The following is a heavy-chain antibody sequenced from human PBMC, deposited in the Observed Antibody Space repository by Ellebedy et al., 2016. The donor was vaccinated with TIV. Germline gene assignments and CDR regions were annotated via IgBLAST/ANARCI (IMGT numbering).Heavy chain of an antibody. CDR1: GLTIRNYA. Sequence: GESLKISXAASGLTIRNYAMSWVRQAPGKGLVWVSRMNRDGSDIRYADSVKGRFTISRDNAKNSLYLQMNSLRAEDTAVYYCAGGTGYITDLWGQGTLVTVSS. V-gene: IGHV3-74*01. CDR3: AGGTGYITDL. CDR2: MNRDGSDI. J-gene: IGHJ5*02. D-gene: IGHD5-24*01.